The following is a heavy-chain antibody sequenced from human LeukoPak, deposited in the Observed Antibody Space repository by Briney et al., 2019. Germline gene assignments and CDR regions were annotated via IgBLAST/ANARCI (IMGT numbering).Heavy chain of an antibody. CDR1: GGSISSYY. J-gene: IGHJ4*02. CDR3: ASIPYYDILTGAL. Sequence: SETLSLTCTVSGGSISSYYWSWIRQPPGKGLEWIGYIYYSGSTNYNPSLKSRVTISVDTSKNQFSLKLSSVTAADTAVYYCASIPYYDILTGALWGQGTLVTVSS. V-gene: IGHV4-59*01. CDR2: IYYSGST. D-gene: IGHD3-9*01.